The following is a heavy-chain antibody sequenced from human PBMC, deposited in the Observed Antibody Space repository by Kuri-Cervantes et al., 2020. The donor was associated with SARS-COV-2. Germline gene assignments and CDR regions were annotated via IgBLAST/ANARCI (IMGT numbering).Heavy chain of an antibody. V-gene: IGHV3-30*02. J-gene: IGHJ5*02. Sequence: GESLKISCAASGFTFSSYSMNWVRQAPGKGLEWVAFIRNDGTARQYVDSVKGRFTISRDNYKSTVHLQVNSLRVEDTAVYYCAKDHGSDWTFPGSWGQGTQVTVSS. CDR2: IRNDGTAR. CDR3: AKDHGSDWTFPGS. D-gene: IGHD6-19*01. CDR1: GFTFSSYS.